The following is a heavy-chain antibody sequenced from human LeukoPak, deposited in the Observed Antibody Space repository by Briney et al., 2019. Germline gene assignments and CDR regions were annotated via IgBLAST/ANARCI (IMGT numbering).Heavy chain of an antibody. V-gene: IGHV4-59*01. CDR2: IYYSGST. Sequence: SETLSLTCTVSGGSISSYYWSWIRQPPGKGLEWIGYIYYSGSTNYSPSLKSRVTISVDTSKNQFSLKLSSVTAADTAVYYCARHLDIVVVPAAKRWFDPWGQGTLVTVSS. CDR1: GGSISSYY. J-gene: IGHJ5*02. CDR3: ARHLDIVVVPAAKRWFDP. D-gene: IGHD2-2*01.